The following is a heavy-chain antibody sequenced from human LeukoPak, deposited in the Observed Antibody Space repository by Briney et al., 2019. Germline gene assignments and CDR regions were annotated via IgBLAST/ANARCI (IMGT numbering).Heavy chain of an antibody. J-gene: IGHJ3*02. Sequence: GGSLRLSCAASRFTFSNAWMNWVRRAPGKGLEWVGRIKNKIASGTTDYAAPVKGRFTISRDDSKNTLFLQMNSLKTEDTAMYYCTTNDAFDIWGQGTMVTVSS. CDR2: IKNKIASGTT. CDR3: TTNDAFDI. CDR1: RFTFSNAW. V-gene: IGHV3-15*01.